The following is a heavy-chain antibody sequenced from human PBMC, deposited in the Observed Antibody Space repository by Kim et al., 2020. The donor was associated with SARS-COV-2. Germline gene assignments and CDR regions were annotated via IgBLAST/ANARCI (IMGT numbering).Heavy chain of an antibody. D-gene: IGHD6-13*01. CDR3: ASRSIAAAGMVDY. J-gene: IGHJ4*02. Sequence: YAQKFQGRVTITADESTSTAYMELSSLRSEDTAVYYCASRSIAAAGMVDYWGQGTLVTVSS. V-gene: IGHV1-69*01.